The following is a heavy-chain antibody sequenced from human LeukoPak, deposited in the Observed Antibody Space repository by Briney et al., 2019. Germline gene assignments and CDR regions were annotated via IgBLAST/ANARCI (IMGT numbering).Heavy chain of an antibody. CDR2: INPSGGST. D-gene: IGHD1-20*01. CDR3: AIDRKGMYNWNTGRGFDY. CDR1: GYTFTSYY. Sequence: ASVKVSCKASGYTFTSYYMHRVRQAPGQGLEWMGIINPSGGSTSYAQKFQGRVTMTRDTSTSTVYMELSSLRSEDTAVYYCAIDRKGMYNWNTGRGFDYWGQGTLVTVSS. V-gene: IGHV1-46*01. J-gene: IGHJ4*02.